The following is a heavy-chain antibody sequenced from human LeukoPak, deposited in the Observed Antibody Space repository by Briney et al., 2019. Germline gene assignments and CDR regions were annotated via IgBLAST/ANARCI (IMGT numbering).Heavy chain of an antibody. J-gene: IGHJ4*02. CDR3: ARHVWLQPFDY. D-gene: IGHD3-9*01. V-gene: IGHV4-59*08. Sequence: SETLSLTCSVSGGSMNSYYWSWIRKSPGKGLEWIGYIYYSGSTNYNPSLKSRVTISVDTSKNQFSLKLSSVTAADTAVYYCARHVWLQPFDYWGQGTLVTVSS. CDR1: GGSMNSYY. CDR2: IYYSGST.